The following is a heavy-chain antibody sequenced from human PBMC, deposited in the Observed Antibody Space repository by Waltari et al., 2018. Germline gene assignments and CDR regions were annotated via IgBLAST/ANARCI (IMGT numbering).Heavy chain of an antibody. D-gene: IGHD1-26*01. CDR2: ISSSRSYI. V-gene: IGHV3-21*01. Sequence: EVQLVESGGGLVKPGGSLRLSCAASGFTFSSYSMNWVRQAPGKGVEVVSSISSSRSYIYYAESGKGRFTISRDNAKNSLYLQRNSLRAEDTAVYYCATVGATLDYWGQGTLVTVSS. CDR1: GFTFSSYS. J-gene: IGHJ4*02. CDR3: ATVGATLDY.